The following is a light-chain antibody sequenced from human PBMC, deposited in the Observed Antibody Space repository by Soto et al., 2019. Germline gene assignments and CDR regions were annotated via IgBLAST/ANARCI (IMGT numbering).Light chain of an antibody. CDR2: ANA. V-gene: IGLV1-40*01. CDR1: ISNIGAGSN. Sequence: QSVLTQPPSVSGAPRQRVAISCTGTISNIGAGSNVHWYQQLPGAAPKLLIYANALRPSGVPDRFSGSKSGTSASLAITGLQAEDEADYYCQSYDSSLSGWVFGGGTKLTVL. J-gene: IGLJ3*02. CDR3: QSYDSSLSGWV.